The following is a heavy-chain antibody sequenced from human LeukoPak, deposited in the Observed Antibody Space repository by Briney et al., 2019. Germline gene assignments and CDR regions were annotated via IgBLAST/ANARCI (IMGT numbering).Heavy chain of an antibody. Sequence: SETLSLTCAVSGGSIRSGSSYWSWIRQPAGKGLEWIGGLYTSGSTNYNPSLKSRVTISVDTSKNQFSLKLSSVTAADTAVYYAVVVAATPGYYYYYYMDVWGKGTTVTISS. CDR2: LYTSGST. CDR1: GGSIRSGSSY. J-gene: IGHJ6*03. V-gene: IGHV4-61*02. D-gene: IGHD2-15*01. CDR3: VVVAATPGYYYYYYMDV.